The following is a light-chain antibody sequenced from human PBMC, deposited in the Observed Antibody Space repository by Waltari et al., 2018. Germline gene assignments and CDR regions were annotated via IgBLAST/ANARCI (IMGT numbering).Light chain of an antibody. V-gene: IGKV3D-15*01. CDR3: QQYNNWPPYI. CDR2: GAS. J-gene: IGKJ2*01. Sequence: ETVMTQSPTTLSLSPGDRATLSCRASQSVSTTLAWYQQKPGQAPRLLIYGASIRATGVPARFSGRGAGTEFTLTISSLQSEDFAVYYCQQYNNWPPYIFGQGSQLEI. CDR1: QSVSTT.